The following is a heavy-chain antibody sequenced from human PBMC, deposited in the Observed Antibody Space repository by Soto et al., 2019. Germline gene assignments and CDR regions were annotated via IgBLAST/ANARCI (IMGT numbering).Heavy chain of an antibody. CDR3: ARTLAAVAGNYYYGMDV. D-gene: IGHD6-19*01. Sequence: GASVKVSCKASGGTFSSYAISWVRQAPGQGLEWMGGIIPIFGTANYAQKFQGRVTITADESTSTAYMELSSLRSEDTAVYYCARTLAAVAGNYYYGMDVWGQGTTVTVSS. CDR1: GGTFSSYA. V-gene: IGHV1-69*13. CDR2: IIPIFGTA. J-gene: IGHJ6*02.